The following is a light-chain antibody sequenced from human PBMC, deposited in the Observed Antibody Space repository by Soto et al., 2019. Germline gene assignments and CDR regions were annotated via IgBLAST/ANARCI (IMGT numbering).Light chain of an antibody. Sequence: DIQITQAPSSRSASVGDRVTITCRASQSITYLNWYQQKPGKAPKLLIYAASSLQSGVPSRFSVNGSGTHFTLTICSLQPEDFASYYCQQTYSPPLPCGGGTKVDI. V-gene: IGKV1-39*01. CDR1: QSITY. CDR3: QQTYSPPLP. CDR2: AAS. J-gene: IGKJ4*01.